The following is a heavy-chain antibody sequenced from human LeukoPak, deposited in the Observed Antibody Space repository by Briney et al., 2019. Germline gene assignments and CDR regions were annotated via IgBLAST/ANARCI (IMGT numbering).Heavy chain of an antibody. D-gene: IGHD1-26*01. Sequence: SETPSLTCTVSGASISSYYWSWIRQPPGKGLEWIGYIYYSGSTNYNPSLQSRVTISIDTSKNQFSLKLSSVTAADTAVYYCARSIYSGTSNFDYWGQGTLVTVSS. CDR1: GASISSYY. V-gene: IGHV4-59*01. CDR3: ARSIYSGTSNFDY. CDR2: IYYSGST. J-gene: IGHJ4*02.